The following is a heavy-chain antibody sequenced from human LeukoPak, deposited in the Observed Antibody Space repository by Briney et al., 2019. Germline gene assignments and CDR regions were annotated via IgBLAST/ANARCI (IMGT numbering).Heavy chain of an antibody. CDR2: IYHSGST. D-gene: IGHD3-22*01. J-gene: IGHJ3*02. V-gene: IGHV4-59*12. CDR3: ARDRGLYYYDSSGYAFDI. CDR1: GDSISSYY. Sequence: SETLSLTCTVSGDSISSYYWSWIRQPPGKGLEWIGYIYHSGSTNYNPSLKSRVTMSVDTSKNQFSLKLSSVTAADTAVYYCARDRGLYYYDSSGYAFDIWGQGTMVTVSS.